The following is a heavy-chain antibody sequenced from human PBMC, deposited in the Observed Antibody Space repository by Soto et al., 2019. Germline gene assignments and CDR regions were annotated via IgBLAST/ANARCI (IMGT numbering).Heavy chain of an antibody. J-gene: IGHJ4*02. Sequence: EVQVLESGGGLAQPGGCLRHFCAASGFTFSSYAMSWVRQAPGKGLEWVSSINVDDSTYYANSVKGRFTISRDNSKNTVNLQMNSLRADDTAVYYCAKNYYLDNWAQGTLVTVSS. CDR2: INVDDST. CDR3: AKNYYLDN. CDR1: GFTFSSYA. V-gene: IGHV3-23*01.